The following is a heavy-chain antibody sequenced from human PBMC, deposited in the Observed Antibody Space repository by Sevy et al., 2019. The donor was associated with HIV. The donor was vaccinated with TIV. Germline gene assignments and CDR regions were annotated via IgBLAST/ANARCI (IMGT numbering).Heavy chain of an antibody. CDR1: GFTFSKYS. J-gene: IGHJ4*02. CDR2: LSFGCGEI. Sequence: GGSLRLSCAASGFTFSKYSMSWVRQPPGKGLEWVSTLSFGCGEINHADSVKGRFTISRDNAKNSLYLQMNSLRAEDTAVYFCARDDGNYYFHYWGQGTLVTVSS. CDR3: ARDDGNYYFHY. V-gene: IGHV3-23*01. D-gene: IGHD1-7*01.